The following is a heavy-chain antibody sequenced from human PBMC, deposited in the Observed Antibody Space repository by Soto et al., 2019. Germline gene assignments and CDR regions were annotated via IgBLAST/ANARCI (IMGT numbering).Heavy chain of an antibody. V-gene: IGHV3-30-3*01. CDR1: GFTFSSYA. CDR2: ISYDGSNK. D-gene: IGHD2-15*01. J-gene: IGHJ6*02. Sequence: QVQLVESGGGVVQPGRSLRLSCAASGFTFSSYAMHWVRRAPGKGLEWVAVISYDGSNKYYADSVKGRFTISRDNSKNTLYLQMNSLRAEDTAVYYCARARGYCSGGSCSYYYYYGMDVWGQGTTVTVSS. CDR3: ARARGYCSGGSCSYYYYYGMDV.